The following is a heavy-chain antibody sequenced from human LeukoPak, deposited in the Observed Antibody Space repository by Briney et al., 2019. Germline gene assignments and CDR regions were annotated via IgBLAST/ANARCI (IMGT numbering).Heavy chain of an antibody. J-gene: IGHJ4*02. D-gene: IGHD2-2*01. Sequence: SETLSLTCAVYGGSFSGYYWSWIRQPPGKGLEWIGEINHSGSTNYNPSLKSRVTISVDTSKNQFSLKLSSVTAADTAVYFCARDLGYCSSPSCRYFDYWGQGTLVTVSS. CDR1: GGSFSGYY. V-gene: IGHV4-34*09. CDR2: INHSGST. CDR3: ARDLGYCSSPSCRYFDY.